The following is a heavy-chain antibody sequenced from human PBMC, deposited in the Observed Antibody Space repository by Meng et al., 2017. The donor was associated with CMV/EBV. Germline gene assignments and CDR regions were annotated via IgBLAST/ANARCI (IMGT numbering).Heavy chain of an antibody. CDR3: ARGRGSWYFVNY. CDR2: IYYSGST. V-gene: IGHV4-30-4*08. CDR1: GGSISSGDYY. D-gene: IGHD6-13*01. J-gene: IGHJ4*02. Sequence: QVQLQEPGPGLGKPSQTLSLPCTVSGGSISSGDYYWSWIRQPPGKGLEWIGYIYYSGSTYYNPSLKSRVTISVDTSKNQFSLKLSSVTAADTAVYYCARGRGSWYFVNYWGQGTLVTVSS.